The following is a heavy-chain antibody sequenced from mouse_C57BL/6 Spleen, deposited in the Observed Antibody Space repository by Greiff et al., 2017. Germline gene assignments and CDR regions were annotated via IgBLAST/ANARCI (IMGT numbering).Heavy chain of an antibody. CDR3: ARDYGSSHSYWYFDD. J-gene: IGHJ1*03. D-gene: IGHD1-1*01. V-gene: IGHV1-72*01. CDR1: GYTFTSYW. Sequence: VQLQQPGAELVKPGASVKLSCKASGYTFTSYWMHWVKQRPGRGLEWIGRIDPNSGGTKYNEKFKSKATLTVDKPSSTAYMQLSSLTSEDSAVYYWARDYGSSHSYWYFDDWGTGTTVTVSS. CDR2: IDPNSGGT.